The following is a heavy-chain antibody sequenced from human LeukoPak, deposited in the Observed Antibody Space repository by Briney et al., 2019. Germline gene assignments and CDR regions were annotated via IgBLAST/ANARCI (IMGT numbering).Heavy chain of an antibody. J-gene: IGHJ4*02. CDR1: GFTFTSSA. D-gene: IGHD6-13*01. CDR3: ATDLPLIAADLDY. Sequence: SVKVSCKASGFTFTSSAVQWVRQARGQRLEWIGWIVVGSGNTNYAQKFQERVTITRDMSTSTAYMELSSLRSEDAAVYYCATDLPLIAADLDYWGQGTLVTVSS. CDR2: IVVGSGNT. V-gene: IGHV1-58*01.